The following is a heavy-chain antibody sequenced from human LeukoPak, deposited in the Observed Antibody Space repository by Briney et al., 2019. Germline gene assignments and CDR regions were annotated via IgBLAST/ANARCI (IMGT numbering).Heavy chain of an antibody. Sequence: SETLSLTCTVSGGSISSSSYYWGWIRQPPGKGLEWIGCIYYSGSTYYNPSLKGRVTISVDTSKNQFSLKLSSVTAADTAVYYCARGALLWFGDRMEYYFDYWGQGTLLTVSS. CDR3: ARGALLWFGDRMEYYFDY. D-gene: IGHD3-10*01. CDR2: IYYSGST. V-gene: IGHV4-39*07. CDR1: GGSISSSSYY. J-gene: IGHJ4*02.